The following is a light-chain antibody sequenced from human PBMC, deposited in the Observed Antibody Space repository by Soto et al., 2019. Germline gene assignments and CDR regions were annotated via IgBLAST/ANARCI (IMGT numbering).Light chain of an antibody. CDR2: DVS. CDR3: QQSYSTLIT. CDR1: QNISNW. V-gene: IGKV1-5*01. Sequence: DIQMTQSPSTLSASVGDRITITCRASQNISNWLAWYQQKPGKAPKLLIYDVSSLESGVPSRFSGSGSETEFTLTISSLQPDDFATYYCQQSYSTLITFGQGTRLEIK. J-gene: IGKJ5*01.